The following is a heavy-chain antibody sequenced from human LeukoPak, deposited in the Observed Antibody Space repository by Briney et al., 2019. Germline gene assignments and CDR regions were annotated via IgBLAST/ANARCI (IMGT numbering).Heavy chain of an antibody. Sequence: GGSLRLSCAASGFTFSSYAMSWVRQAPGKGLEWVSAISGSGGSTYYADSVKGRFTISRDNSKSTLYLQMNSLRAEDTAVYYCASPSKRGIAVASGYYWGQGTLVTVSS. D-gene: IGHD6-19*01. J-gene: IGHJ4*02. CDR3: ASPSKRGIAVASGYY. CDR2: ISGSGGST. V-gene: IGHV3-23*01. CDR1: GFTFSSYA.